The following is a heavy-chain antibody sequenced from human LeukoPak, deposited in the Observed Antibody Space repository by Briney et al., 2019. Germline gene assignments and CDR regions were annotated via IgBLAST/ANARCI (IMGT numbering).Heavy chain of an antibody. D-gene: IGHD2-15*01. CDR2: ISGSGGST. Sequence: PGGPLRLSCAASGFTFSSYAMSWVRQAPGKGLEWVSAISGSGGSTYYADSVKGRFTISRDNSKNTLYLQMNSLRAEDTAVYYCAKDSGSGGSGYSDYWGQGTLVTVSS. CDR1: GFTFSSYA. J-gene: IGHJ4*02. CDR3: AKDSGSGGSGYSDY. V-gene: IGHV3-23*01.